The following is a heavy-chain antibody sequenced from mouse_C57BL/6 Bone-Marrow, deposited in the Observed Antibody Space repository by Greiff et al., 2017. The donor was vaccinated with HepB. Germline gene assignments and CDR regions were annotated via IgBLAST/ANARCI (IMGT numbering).Heavy chain of an antibody. Sequence: EVKLVESGGGLVQPGGSMKLSCVASGFTFSNYWMNWVRQSPEKGLEWVAQIRLKSDNYATHYAESVKGRFTISRDDSKSSVYLQMNNLRAEDTGIYYCTVYYGRRHWYFDVWGTGTTVTVSS. CDR1: GFTFSNYW. V-gene: IGHV6-3*01. CDR2: IRLKSDNYAT. D-gene: IGHD1-1*01. J-gene: IGHJ1*03. CDR3: TVYYGRRHWYFDV.